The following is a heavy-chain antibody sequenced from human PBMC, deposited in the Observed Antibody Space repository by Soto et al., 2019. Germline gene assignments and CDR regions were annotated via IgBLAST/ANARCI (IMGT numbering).Heavy chain of an antibody. CDR1: GYSLSNNG. CDR3: AALFAPRYYFDY. CDR2: ISAHNGGT. V-gene: IGHV1-18*01. J-gene: IGHJ4*02. D-gene: IGHD3-3*01. Sequence: ASVKVSCKASGYSLSNNGISWVRQAPGRGLEWMGGISAHNGGTKYAQELQGRVTMTKDTSTNTAYMELSSLRSEDTAVYYCAALFAPRYYFDYWGQGTLVTVSS.